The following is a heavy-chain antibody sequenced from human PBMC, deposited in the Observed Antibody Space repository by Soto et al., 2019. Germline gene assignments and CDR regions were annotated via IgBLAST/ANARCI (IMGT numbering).Heavy chain of an antibody. J-gene: IGHJ2*01. V-gene: IGHV3-72*01. CDR3: AGGDCSGGSCRYWYFDL. D-gene: IGHD2-15*01. CDR2: TRNKANSYTT. CDR1: GFTFSDHY. Sequence: EVQLVESGGGLVQPGGSLRLSCAASGFTFSDHYMDWVRQAPGKGLEWVGRTRNKANSYTTEYAASVKGRFTISRDDSKNSLYLQMNSLKPEATAVYYGAGGDCSGGSCRYWYFDLWGRGTLVTVSS.